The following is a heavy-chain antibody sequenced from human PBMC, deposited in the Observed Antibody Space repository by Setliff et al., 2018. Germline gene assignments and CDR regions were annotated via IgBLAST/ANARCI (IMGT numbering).Heavy chain of an antibody. CDR2: IKSDGATT. J-gene: IGHJ4*02. V-gene: IGHV3-7*01. CDR1: GFSFSNSW. CDR3: VRDLHWGFDY. D-gene: IGHD7-27*01. Sequence: GGSLRLSCAASGFSFSNSWVAWARQPPGKGLEWVANIKSDGATTSYADSVKGRFTISRDNVKNSLFLQMNSLRAEDTAVYYCVRDLHWGFDYWGLGTLVTVSS.